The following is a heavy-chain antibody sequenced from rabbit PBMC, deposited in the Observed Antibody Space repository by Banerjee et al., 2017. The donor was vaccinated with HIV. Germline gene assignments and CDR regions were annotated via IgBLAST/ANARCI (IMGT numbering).Heavy chain of an antibody. CDR2: INAVTGKA. V-gene: IGHV1S45*01. Sequence: QQQLVESGGGLVQPEGSLTLTCTASGFSFGDRDVMCWVRQAPGKGLEWIACINAVTGKAVYANWAIGRFTISKTSSTTVTLQVTSLTAADTATYFCARVIVGSAWAMDLWGPGTLVTDS. CDR3: ARVIVGSAWAMDL. CDR1: GFSFGDRDV. J-gene: IGHJ4*01. D-gene: IGHD6-1*01.